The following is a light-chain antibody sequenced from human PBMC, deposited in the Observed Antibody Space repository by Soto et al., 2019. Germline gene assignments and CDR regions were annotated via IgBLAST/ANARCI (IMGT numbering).Light chain of an antibody. CDR2: DVS. CDR3: SSYTSSSTDV. Sequence: ITIFCTGTSSDVGGYNYVSWYQQHPGKAPKLMIYDVSNRPSGVSNRFSGSKSGNTASLTISGLQAEDEADYYCSSYTSSSTDVFGTGTKVTVL. V-gene: IGLV2-14*04. CDR1: SSDVGGYNY. J-gene: IGLJ1*01.